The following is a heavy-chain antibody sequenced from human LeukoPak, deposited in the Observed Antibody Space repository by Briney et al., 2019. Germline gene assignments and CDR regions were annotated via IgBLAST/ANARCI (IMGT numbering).Heavy chain of an antibody. CDR3: ALDGGSGSYLNAFDI. Sequence: SETLSLTCTVSGGSISSYYWSWIRQPPGKGLEWIGYIYYSVSTNYNPSLKSRVTISVDTSKNQFSLKLSSVTAADTAVYYCALDGGSGSYLNAFDIWGQGTMVTVSS. CDR1: GGSISSYY. V-gene: IGHV4-59*08. CDR2: IYYSVST. D-gene: IGHD3-10*01. J-gene: IGHJ3*02.